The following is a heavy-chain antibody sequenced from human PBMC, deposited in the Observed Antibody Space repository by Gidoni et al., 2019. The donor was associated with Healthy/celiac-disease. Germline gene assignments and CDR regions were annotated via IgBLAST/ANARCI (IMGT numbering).Heavy chain of an antibody. CDR3: ARAAELRFLEWLPWYGMDV. CDR1: GGPFSSYA. CDR2: IIPIFGTA. V-gene: IGHV1-69*06. Sequence: QVQLVQSGAEVKKPGSSVKVSCKASGGPFSSYALSWVRQAPGQGLEWMGGIIPIFGTANYAQKFQGRVTITADKSTSTAYMELSSLRSEDTAVYYCARAAELRFLEWLPWYGMDVWGQGTTVTVSS. J-gene: IGHJ6*02. D-gene: IGHD3-3*01.